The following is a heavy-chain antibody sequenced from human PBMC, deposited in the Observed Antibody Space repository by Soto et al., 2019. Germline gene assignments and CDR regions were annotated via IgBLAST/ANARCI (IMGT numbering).Heavy chain of an antibody. CDR2: TYYRSKWYN. J-gene: IGHJ4*02. CDR1: GDSVSSNSAA. CDR3: AGARSTWGSTWYFDY. Sequence: SQTLSLTCAISGDSVSSNSAAWNWIRQSPSRGPEWLGRTYYRSKWYNDYAVSVKSRITINPDTSKNQFSLQLNSVTPEDTAVYYCAGARSTWGSTWYFDYWAQGTLVTVSS. D-gene: IGHD6-13*01. V-gene: IGHV6-1*01.